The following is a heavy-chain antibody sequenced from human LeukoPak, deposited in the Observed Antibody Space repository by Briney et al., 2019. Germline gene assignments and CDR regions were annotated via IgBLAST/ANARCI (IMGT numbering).Heavy chain of an antibody. D-gene: IGHD2-2*02. J-gene: IGHJ3*02. CDR1: GFTFDDYS. CDR3: ARSPLLCSSTSCYTGAFDI. Sequence: GSLRLSCAASGFTFDDYSMSWVRQAPGKGLEWVSGINWNGGSTGYADSVKGRFTISRDNAKNSLYLQMNSLRAEDTALYYCARSPLLCSSTSCYTGAFDIWGQGTMVTVSS. V-gene: IGHV3-20*04. CDR2: INWNGGST.